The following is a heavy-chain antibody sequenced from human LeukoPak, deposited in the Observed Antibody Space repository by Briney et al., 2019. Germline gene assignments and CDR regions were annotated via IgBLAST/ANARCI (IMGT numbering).Heavy chain of an antibody. CDR1: GFTFSNYW. CDR3: AKDARILWTYYFDY. CDR2: ISTDGKST. Sequence: GGSLRLSCVASGFTFSNYWMLWVRQAPGKGLMWVSLISTDGKSTRYAESAKGRFTISRDNAKNSLYLQMNSLRAEDTALYYCAKDARILWTYYFDYWGQGTLVTVSS. J-gene: IGHJ4*02. V-gene: IGHV3-74*01. D-gene: IGHD2-21*01.